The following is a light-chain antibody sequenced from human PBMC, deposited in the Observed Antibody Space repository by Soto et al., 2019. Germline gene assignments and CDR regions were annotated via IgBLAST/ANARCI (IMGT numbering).Light chain of an antibody. Sequence: DIQMTQSPSSLSASIGDRVTITCRASQSISNFLNWYQQKPGKAPKLLIYTASSLQSGVPSRFSGSGSGTDFTLTITSLRPEDFATYYCQQSYSTPRTFGQGTRLEIK. CDR1: QSISNF. CDR3: QQSYSTPRT. J-gene: IGKJ2*01. CDR2: TAS. V-gene: IGKV1-39*01.